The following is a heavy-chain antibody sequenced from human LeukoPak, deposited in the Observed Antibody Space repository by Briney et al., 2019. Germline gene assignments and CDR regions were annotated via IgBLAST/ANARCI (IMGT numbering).Heavy chain of an antibody. CDR2: INQDGSKK. V-gene: IGHV3-7*01. Sequence: GGSLRLSCVASRFTFSNYWMSWVRQAPGKGLEWVANINQDGSKKRYADSMKGRFTISRDNGKESLYLQLNSLRAEDTAVYYCAKWGPYCVGDYCPALDSWGPGTLVTVSS. CDR3: AKWGPYCVGDYCPALDS. D-gene: IGHD2-21*02. CDR1: RFTFSNYW. J-gene: IGHJ4*02.